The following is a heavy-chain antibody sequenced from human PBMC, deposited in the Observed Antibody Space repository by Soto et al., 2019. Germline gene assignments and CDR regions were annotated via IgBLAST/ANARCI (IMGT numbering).Heavy chain of an antibody. Sequence: ASVKVSCKASGYTFTSYAMHWVRQAPGQRLEWMGWINAGNGNTKYPQKFQGRVTITRDTSASTAYMELSSLRSEDTAVYYCAREGLVTKYGLLYMDVWGKGTTVTVSS. V-gene: IGHV1-3*01. CDR1: GYTFTSYA. CDR2: INAGNGNT. CDR3: AREGLVTKYGLLYMDV. J-gene: IGHJ6*03. D-gene: IGHD4-17*01.